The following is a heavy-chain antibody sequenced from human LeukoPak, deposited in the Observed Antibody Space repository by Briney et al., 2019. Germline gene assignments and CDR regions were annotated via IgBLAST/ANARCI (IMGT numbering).Heavy chain of an antibody. J-gene: IGHJ4*02. D-gene: IGHD1-26*01. CDR1: GFTFSTYS. CDR3: ATQWELHPAF. CDR2: ISSNSRTI. Sequence: PGGSLRLFCAASGFTFSTYSMNWVRQAPGKGLEWVSYISSNSRTIFYAESVRGRFTISRDNAKNSLYLQMNSLRAEDTALYYCATQWELHPAFWGQGTLVTVSS. V-gene: IGHV3-48*01.